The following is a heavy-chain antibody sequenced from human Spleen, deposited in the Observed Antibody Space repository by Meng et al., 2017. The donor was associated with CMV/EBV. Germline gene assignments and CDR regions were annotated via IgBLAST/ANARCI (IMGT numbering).Heavy chain of an antibody. CDR2: ISSDGSDT. Sequence: GESLKISCVASGFSLTGYWMHWVRQTPGKGLVWVSPISSDGSDTRYADSVKGRFIVSRDNAKNTLYLQMDSLRAEDTAVYYCTTTSNGFFDYWGQGALVTVSS. V-gene: IGHV3-74*01. CDR1: GFSLTGYW. J-gene: IGHJ4*02. CDR3: TTTSNGFFDY. D-gene: IGHD2-8*01.